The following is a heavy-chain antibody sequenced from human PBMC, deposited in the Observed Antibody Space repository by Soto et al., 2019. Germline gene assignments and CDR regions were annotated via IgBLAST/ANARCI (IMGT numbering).Heavy chain of an antibody. CDR3: ARLSPY. Sequence: EVQLVQSGAEVRKPGESLRISCEVSGYSFTDYWINWLRQMPGKGLEWMGRIDPSDSNTEYNPSFEGHVTISVDRSINTAYLQWSGLLASDTAIYYCARLSPYWGQGTLVTVSS. V-gene: IGHV5-10-1*03. CDR1: GYSFTDYW. CDR2: IDPSDSNT. J-gene: IGHJ4*02.